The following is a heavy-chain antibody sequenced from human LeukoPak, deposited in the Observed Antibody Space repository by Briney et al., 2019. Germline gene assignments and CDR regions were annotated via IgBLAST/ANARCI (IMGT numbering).Heavy chain of an antibody. D-gene: IGHD1-26*01. V-gene: IGHV4-59*01. CDR3: ATKKGGSYRAFDI. Sequence: SETLSLTCTVSGGSISSYYWSWIRQPPGKGLEWIGYIYYSGSTNYNPSLKSRVTISVDTSKNQFSLKLSSVTAADTAVYYCATKKGGSYRAFDIWGQGTMVTVSS. CDR1: GGSISSYY. J-gene: IGHJ3*02. CDR2: IYYSGST.